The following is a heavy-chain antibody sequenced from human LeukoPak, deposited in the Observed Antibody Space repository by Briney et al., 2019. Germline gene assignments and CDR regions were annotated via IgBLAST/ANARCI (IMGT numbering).Heavy chain of an antibody. CDR3: ARDVATGYSSGWSLDY. CDR2: ISAYNGNT. CDR1: GYTFTGYY. J-gene: IGHJ4*02. D-gene: IGHD6-19*01. V-gene: IGHV1-18*04. Sequence: VASVKVSCKASGYTFTGYYMHWVRQAPGQGLEWMGWISAYNGNTNYAQKLQGRVTMTTDTSTSTAYMELRSLRSDDTAVYYCARDVATGYSSGWSLDYWGQGTLVTVSS.